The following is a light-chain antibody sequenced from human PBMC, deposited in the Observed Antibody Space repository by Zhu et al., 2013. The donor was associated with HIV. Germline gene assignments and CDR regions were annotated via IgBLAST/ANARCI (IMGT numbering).Light chain of an antibody. CDR2: AAS. CDR3: QKYNTAPRT. CDR1: QAISKY. J-gene: IGKJ1*01. V-gene: IGKV1-27*01. Sequence: DIQMTQSPSSLSASVGDRVTITCRASQAISKYLAWYQQKPGKVPKLLIYAASTLQSGVPSRFSGSGSGTDFTLTINSLQPEDVATYYCQKYNTAPRTFGQGTKVEIK.